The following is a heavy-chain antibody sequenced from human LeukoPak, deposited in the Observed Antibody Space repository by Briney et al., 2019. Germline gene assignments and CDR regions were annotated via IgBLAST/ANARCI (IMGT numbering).Heavy chain of an antibody. CDR2: ISYDGSKI. CDR1: GFTFSSYP. D-gene: IGHD3-3*01. V-gene: IGHV3-30-3*01. CDR3: ARESGWGLPHAFDF. J-gene: IGHJ3*01. Sequence: PGGSLRLSCAASGFTFSSYPLHWVRQAPGKGLEWVTLISYDGSKIYYADSVKGRFTISRDNSKSTLYLQMNSLRAEDTAVYYCARESGWGLPHAFDFWGQGTTVTVSS.